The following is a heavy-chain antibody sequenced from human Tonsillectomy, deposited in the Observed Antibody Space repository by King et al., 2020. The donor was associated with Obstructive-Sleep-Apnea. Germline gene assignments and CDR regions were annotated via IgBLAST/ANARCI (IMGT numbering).Heavy chain of an antibody. Sequence: QLQESGPGLVKPSETLSLTCTVSGGSIRGFHWSWLRQSPGKGLEFLASIFHTGSTTYNPSLRSRVTISIDMSKEQFSLKLNSVTAADTALYFCARHEYGVGYADWGQGTLVTVSS. J-gene: IGHJ4*02. V-gene: IGHV4-59*08. CDR3: ARHEYGVGYAD. D-gene: IGHD2-2*01. CDR2: IFHTGST. CDR1: GGSIRGFH.